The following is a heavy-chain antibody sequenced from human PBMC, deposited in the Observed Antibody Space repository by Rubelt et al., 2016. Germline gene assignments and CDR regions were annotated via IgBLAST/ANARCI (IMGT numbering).Heavy chain of an antibody. CDR3: ARDRRGEQQLATHLPWFDP. V-gene: IGHV4-4*07. CDR2: GST. D-gene: IGHD6-13*01. J-gene: IGHJ5*02. Sequence: GSTNYNPSLKSRVTMSVDTSKNQFSLKLSSVTAADTAVYYCARDRRGEQQLATHLPWFDPWGQGTLVTVSS.